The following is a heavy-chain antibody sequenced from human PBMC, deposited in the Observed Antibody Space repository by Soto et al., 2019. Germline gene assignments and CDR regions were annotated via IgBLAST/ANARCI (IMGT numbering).Heavy chain of an antibody. CDR1: GFTFSSYA. J-gene: IGHJ4*02. CDR3: AKDPWVQLWLPYFDY. Sequence: PGGSLRLSCAASGFTFSSYAMSWVRQAPGKGLEWVSAISGSGGSTYYADSVKGRFTISRDNSRNTLYLQMNSLRAEDTAVYYCAKDPWVQLWLPYFDYWGQGTLVTVSS. CDR2: ISGSGGST. V-gene: IGHV3-23*01. D-gene: IGHD5-18*01.